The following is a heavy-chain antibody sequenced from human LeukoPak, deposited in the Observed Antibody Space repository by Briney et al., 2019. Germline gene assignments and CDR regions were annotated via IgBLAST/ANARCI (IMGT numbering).Heavy chain of an antibody. CDR3: ARGRYSGCLYYFDY. CDR2: IKQDGSET. D-gene: IGHD5-12*01. V-gene: IGHV3-7*01. CDR1: GFTFSRYW. Sequence: GGSLRLSCAASGFTFSRYWMTWVRQAPGKGLEWVANIKQDGSETYYVDAVKGRFTISRDNAKNSLYLQMNSLRVDDTAVYFCARGRYSGCLYYFDYWGQGTLVTVSS. J-gene: IGHJ4*02.